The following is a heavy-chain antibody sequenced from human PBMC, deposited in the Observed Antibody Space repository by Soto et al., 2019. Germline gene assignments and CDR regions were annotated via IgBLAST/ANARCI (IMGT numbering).Heavy chain of an antibody. CDR3: AREPAKMATGTSLAY. Sequence: GGLGSSARRWARQLTEQGLEWMGGIIPIFGTANYAQKFQGRVTITADESTSTAYMELISLSSEDTDVYYCAREPAKMATGTSLAYWRQGTLVTGSS. D-gene: IGHD5-12*01. CDR1: GGLGSSA. V-gene: IGHV1-69*01. J-gene: IGHJ4*02. CDR2: IIPIFGTA.